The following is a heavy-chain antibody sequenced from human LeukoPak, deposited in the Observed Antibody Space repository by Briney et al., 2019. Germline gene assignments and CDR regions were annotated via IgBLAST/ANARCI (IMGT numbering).Heavy chain of an antibody. D-gene: IGHD7-27*01. Sequence: PGGSLRLSCAASGFTVSSNYMSWVRQGPGKGLLWVAHINSDGSNTAYADSVKGRFTISRDNAKSTLYLQMNSLRSEDTAVYYCARGDPLGNYWGQGTLVTVSS. CDR2: INSDGSNT. CDR3: ARGDPLGNY. V-gene: IGHV3-74*01. CDR1: GFTVSSNY. J-gene: IGHJ4*02.